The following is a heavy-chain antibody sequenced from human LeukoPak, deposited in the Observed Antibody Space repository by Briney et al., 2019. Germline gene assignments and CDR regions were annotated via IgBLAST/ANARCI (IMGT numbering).Heavy chain of an antibody. V-gene: IGHV5-51*01. CDR3: ARLLYGDYGPHFDY. D-gene: IGHD4-17*01. Sequence: GESLKISFKGSGSRFTSYWIGWVRPMPGKGLEWMGIIYPGDSDTRYSPSFQGQVTISADKSISTAYLQWSSLKASDTAMYYCARLLYGDYGPHFDYWGQGTLVTVSS. CDR1: GSRFTSYW. J-gene: IGHJ4*02. CDR2: IYPGDSDT.